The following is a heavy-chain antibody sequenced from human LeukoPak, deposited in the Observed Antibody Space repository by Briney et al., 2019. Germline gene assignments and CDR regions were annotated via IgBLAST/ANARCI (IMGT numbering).Heavy chain of an antibody. J-gene: IGHJ6*03. Sequence: PGGSLRLSCAASGFTFSSYAMSWVRQAPGKGLEWVSAISGSGGSTYYADSVKGRFTISRDNSKNTLYLQMNSLRAEDTAVYYCAKGSMGGSGSYWFYYYYMDVWGKGTTVTVSS. D-gene: IGHD3-10*01. CDR2: ISGSGGST. CDR3: AKGSMGGSGSYWFYYYYMDV. CDR1: GFTFSSYA. V-gene: IGHV3-23*01.